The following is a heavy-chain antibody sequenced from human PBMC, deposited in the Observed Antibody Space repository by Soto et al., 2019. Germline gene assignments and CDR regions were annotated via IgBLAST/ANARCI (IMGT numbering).Heavy chain of an antibody. Sequence: QITLKESGPTLVKPTQTLTLTCTFSGFSLTTSGVGVGWIRQPPGKALGWLALIYWDDDKRYSPSLKNRLTITKDTSRNQVVLTLIDLDPVDTATYYCAHKSLVPFGMDVWGQGTTVTVAS. CDR2: IYWDDDK. CDR1: GFSLTTSGVG. J-gene: IGHJ6*02. D-gene: IGHD3-10*01. V-gene: IGHV2-5*02. CDR3: AHKSLVPFGMDV.